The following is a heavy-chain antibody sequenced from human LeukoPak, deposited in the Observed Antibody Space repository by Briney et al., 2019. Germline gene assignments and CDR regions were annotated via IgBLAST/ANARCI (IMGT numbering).Heavy chain of an antibody. V-gene: IGHV3-23*01. J-gene: IGHJ6*02. Sequence: GGSLRLSRAASGFTFSNYAMSWVRQAPGKGLEWVSTISGSGGSTFYADSVKGRFTISRDNSRNTLYLQMNSLRAEDTAIYYCAKDDYSYYAMDVWGRGTTVTVSS. CDR3: AKDDYSYYAMDV. CDR1: GFTFSNYA. CDR2: ISGSGGST.